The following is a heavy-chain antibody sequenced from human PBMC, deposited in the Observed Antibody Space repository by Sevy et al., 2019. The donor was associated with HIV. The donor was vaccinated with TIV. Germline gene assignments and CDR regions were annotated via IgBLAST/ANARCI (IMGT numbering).Heavy chain of an antibody. CDR1: GFTFSSYF. CDR3: ARGGGYCGGDCYSFDY. Sequence: GGSLRLSCAASGFTFSSYFMHWVRQAPGKGLEWVALIWYDGTIKYYAASWKGRFTISRDNSKDTLFLQMNSLTPEDTAVYYCARGGGYCGGDCYSFDYWGQGALVTVSS. J-gene: IGHJ4*02. V-gene: IGHV3-33*08. D-gene: IGHD2-21*02. CDR2: IWYDGTIK.